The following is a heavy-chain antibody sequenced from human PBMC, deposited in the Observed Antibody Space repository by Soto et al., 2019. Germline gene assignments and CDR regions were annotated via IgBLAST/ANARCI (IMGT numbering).Heavy chain of an antibody. J-gene: IGHJ4*02. V-gene: IGHV4-34*01. Sequence: QVQLQQWGAGLLKPSETLSLTCAVYAGSFSGYYWSWIRQPPGKGLEWIGEINHSGSTNYNPSLKSRVTISVDTSKNQFSLKLSSVTAADTAVYYCAREYGDYGVIDYWGQGTLVTVSS. CDR1: AGSFSGYY. D-gene: IGHD4-17*01. CDR2: INHSGST. CDR3: AREYGDYGVIDY.